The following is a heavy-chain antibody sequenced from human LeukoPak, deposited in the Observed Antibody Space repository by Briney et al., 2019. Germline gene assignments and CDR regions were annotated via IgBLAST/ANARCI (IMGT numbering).Heavy chain of an antibody. V-gene: IGHV4-4*02. CDR1: GGSISSNSW. Sequence: SETLSLTCAVAGGSISSNSWWGWVRQPPGKGLEWIGEIYHSGSPNYNPSLKSRVTISVDKSRNHFSLNLSSVTAADTAVYYCARVNINNWHSCDYWGQGTLVTVSS. J-gene: IGHJ4*02. CDR2: IYHSGSP. D-gene: IGHD1-1*01. CDR3: ARVNINNWHSCDY.